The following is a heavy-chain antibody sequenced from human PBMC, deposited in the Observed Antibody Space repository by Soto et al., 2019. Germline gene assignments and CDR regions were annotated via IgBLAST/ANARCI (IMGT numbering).Heavy chain of an antibody. D-gene: IGHD6-19*01. CDR3: ARLNIMAVAGTQYFDY. CDR1: GGSFSGYY. Sequence: SETLSLTCAVYGGSFSGYYWSWIRQPPGKGLEWIGEINHSGSTNYNPSLKSRVTISVDTSKNQFSLKLSSVTAADTAVYYCARLNIMAVAGTQYFDYWGQGTLVTVSS. V-gene: IGHV4-34*01. J-gene: IGHJ4*02. CDR2: INHSGST.